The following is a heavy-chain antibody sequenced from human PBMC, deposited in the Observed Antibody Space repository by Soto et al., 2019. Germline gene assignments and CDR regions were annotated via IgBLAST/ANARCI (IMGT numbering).Heavy chain of an antibody. J-gene: IGHJ4*02. V-gene: IGHV1-18*04. Sequence: ASVKVSCKASGYTFISYGISWVRQAPGQGLEWVGWMSAFTGKADYAQIFQDRVTMTTDTSTSTAYMELSSLRSEDTAVYYCARDYYDSSGYYKQYFDYWGQGTLVTVSS. CDR1: GYTFISYG. CDR2: MSAFTGKA. CDR3: ARDYYDSSGYYKQYFDY. D-gene: IGHD3-22*01.